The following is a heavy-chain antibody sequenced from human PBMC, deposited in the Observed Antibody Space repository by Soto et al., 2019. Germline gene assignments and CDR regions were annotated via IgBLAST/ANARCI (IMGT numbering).Heavy chain of an antibody. Sequence: EVQLVESGGGLVQPGGSLRLSCAVSGFTFSDYWMSWVRQAPGKGLEWVANIKQDGNEKYYVDSVNGRFTISRDNAKNALYLQMKSLRDVDTAVYYCARVLGSSGWYSPWDAFDIWGQGTMVTVSS. J-gene: IGHJ3*02. CDR2: IKQDGNEK. D-gene: IGHD6-19*01. CDR3: ARVLGSSGWYSPWDAFDI. CDR1: GFTFSDYW. V-gene: IGHV3-7*01.